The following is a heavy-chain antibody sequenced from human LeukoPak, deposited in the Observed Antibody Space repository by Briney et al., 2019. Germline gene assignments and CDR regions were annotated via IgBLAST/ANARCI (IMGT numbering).Heavy chain of an antibody. CDR1: XXXXXXXXYY. V-gene: IGHV4-39*01. J-gene: IGHJ3*02. Sequence: TXXLTCTVSXXXXXXXXYYXGXIRQXXGXXXXWIGIIYYSGSTYYTPSLKSRVTISVDTPKNQFSLKLSSVTAADTAVYYCARLAVTIDAFDIWGQGTMVTVSS. CDR2: IYYSGST. D-gene: IGHD4-17*01. CDR3: ARLAVTIDAFDI.